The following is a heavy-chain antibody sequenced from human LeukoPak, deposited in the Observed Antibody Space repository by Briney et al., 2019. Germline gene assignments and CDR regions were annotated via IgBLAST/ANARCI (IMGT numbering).Heavy chain of an antibody. CDR2: ISYDGSNK. CDR1: GFTFSSYG. V-gene: IGHV3-30*18. D-gene: IGHD2-2*02. Sequence: GGSLRLSCAASGFTFSSYGMHWVRQAPGKGLEWVAIISYDGSNKYYADSVKGRFTISRDNSKNTLYLQMNSLRVEDTAVYYCAKDRSKPAAIDSSPYYYYYMDVWGKGTTVTVSS. CDR3: AKDRSKPAAIDSSPYYYYYMDV. J-gene: IGHJ6*03.